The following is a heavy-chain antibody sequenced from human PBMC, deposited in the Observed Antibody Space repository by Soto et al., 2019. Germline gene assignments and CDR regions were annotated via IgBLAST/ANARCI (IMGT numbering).Heavy chain of an antibody. J-gene: IGHJ6*02. CDR1: GGSFSGYY. D-gene: IGHD1-26*01. V-gene: IGHV4-34*01. Sequence: SETLSLTCAVYGGSFSGYYWSWIRQPPGKGLEWIGEINHSGSTNYNPSLKSRVTISVDTSKNQFSLKLSSVTAADTAVYYCAKSGSYYYYGMDVWGQGTTVTV. CDR3: AKSGSYYYYGMDV. CDR2: INHSGST.